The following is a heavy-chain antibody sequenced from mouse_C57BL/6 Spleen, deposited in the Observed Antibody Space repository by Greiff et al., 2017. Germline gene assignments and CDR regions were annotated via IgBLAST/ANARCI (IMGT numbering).Heavy chain of an antibody. CDR1: GYTFTSYW. V-gene: IGHV1-72*01. J-gene: IGHJ2*01. CDR2: IDPNSGGT. CDR3: ARWGPYYYGRRPFDY. D-gene: IGHD1-1*01. Sequence: QVHVKQPGAELVKPGASVKLSCKASGYTFTSYWMHWVKQRPGRGLEWIGRIDPNSGGTKYNEKFKSKATLTVDKPSSTAYMQLSSLTSEDAAVYDCARWGPYYYGRRPFDYWGQGTTLTVSS.